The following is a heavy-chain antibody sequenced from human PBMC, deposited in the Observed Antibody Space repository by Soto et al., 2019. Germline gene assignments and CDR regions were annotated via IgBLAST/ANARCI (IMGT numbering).Heavy chain of an antibody. CDR3: ARVRIAAAGTNYYYYGMDV. CDR1: GFPFSHYA. D-gene: IGHD6-13*01. CDR2: IWYDGSNK. J-gene: IGHJ6*02. V-gene: IGHV3-33*08. Sequence: PGGSLRLSCAASGFPFSHYAMSWVRQAPGKGLEWVAVIWYDGSNKYYADSVKGRFTISRDNSKNTLYLQMNSLRAEDTAVYYCARVRIAAAGTNYYYYGMDVWGQGTTVTVSS.